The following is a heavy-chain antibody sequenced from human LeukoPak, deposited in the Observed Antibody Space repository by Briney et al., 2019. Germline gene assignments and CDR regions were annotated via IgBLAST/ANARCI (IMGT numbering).Heavy chain of an antibody. CDR2: VSYSGNT. Sequence: PSETLSLTCIVSGGSMNNYYWSWIRQPPGKGLEWIGYVSYSGNTNYNSSLKSRVSMSVDTSKNQFSLKLISVTAADTAMYYCARGVVAATLFWSDPWGQGTLVTVSS. CDR1: GGSMNNYY. V-gene: IGHV4-59*01. CDR3: ARGVVAATLFWSDP. D-gene: IGHD2-15*01. J-gene: IGHJ5*02.